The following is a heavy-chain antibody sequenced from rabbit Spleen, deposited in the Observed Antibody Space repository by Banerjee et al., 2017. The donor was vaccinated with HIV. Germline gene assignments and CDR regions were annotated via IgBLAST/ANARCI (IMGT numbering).Heavy chain of an antibody. CDR2: IDSGSSGFT. CDR3: ARNANGGWDL. J-gene: IGHJ4*01. CDR1: GVSFTGDSF. D-gene: IGHD4-1*01. V-gene: IGHV1S40*01. Sequence: QSLEESGGDLVKPGASLTLTCTASGVSFTGDSFSGDSYVCWVRQVPGKGLEWIVCIDSGSSGFTYFASWAKGRFTISKTSSTTVTLQMTSLTAADTAPYFCARNANGGWDLWGPGTLVTVS.